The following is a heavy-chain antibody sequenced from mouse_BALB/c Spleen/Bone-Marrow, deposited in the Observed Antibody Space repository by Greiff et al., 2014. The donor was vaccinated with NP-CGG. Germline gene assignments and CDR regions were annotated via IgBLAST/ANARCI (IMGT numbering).Heavy chain of an antibody. D-gene: IGHD2-12*01. J-gene: IGHJ3*01. CDR2: IDPANGNT. CDR1: GFNIKDTY. CDR3: YRYSYGRRGYYFAY. Sequence: EVQLQQSGAELVKPGASVKLSCTASGFNIKDTYMLWVKQRPEQGLEWIGRIDPANGNTKYDPKFQGKATITADTSSNTAYLQLSSRTSEDAAAYYYYRYSYGRRGYYFAYWGQGTPVTVSS. V-gene: IGHV14-3*02.